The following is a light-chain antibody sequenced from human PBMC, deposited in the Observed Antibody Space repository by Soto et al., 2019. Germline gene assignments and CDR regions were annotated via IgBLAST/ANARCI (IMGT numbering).Light chain of an antibody. J-gene: IGLJ3*02. CDR2: DVN. CDR1: SNDVGGYNY. Sequence: QSALTQPRSVSGSPGQSVTISCTGTSNDVGGYNYVSWYQQHPGKAPKLLISDVNKRPSGVPDRFSGSKSGNTASLTISGLQAEDEADYYCCSYAGSSTGVFGGGTKLTVL. CDR3: CSYAGSSTGV. V-gene: IGLV2-11*01.